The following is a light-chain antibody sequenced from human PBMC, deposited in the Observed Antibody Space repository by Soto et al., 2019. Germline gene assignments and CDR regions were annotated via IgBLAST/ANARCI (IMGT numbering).Light chain of an antibody. CDR2: DVS. CDR1: QSIRNW. Sequence: DILMTHSPSTLSTSVGDRVTITCRASQSIRNWLAWYQQKPGKAPKLLIYDVSTLESGVPSRFSGSGSETEFTLTISSLQPDDFRTYYCPQYYGYSPTFGGGTKVDIX. CDR3: PQYYGYSPT. V-gene: IGKV1-5*01. J-gene: IGKJ4*01.